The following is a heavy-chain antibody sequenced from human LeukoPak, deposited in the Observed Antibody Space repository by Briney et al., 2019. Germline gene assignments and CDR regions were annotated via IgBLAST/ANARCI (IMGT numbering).Heavy chain of an antibody. Sequence: SETLSLTCTVSGGSISSGSYYWCWIRQPAGKGLEWIGRIYTSGSTNYNPSLKSRVTISVDTSKNQFSLKLSSVTAADTAVYYCAREVDCSSTSCYAFIDYWGQGTLVTVSS. CDR2: IYTSGST. V-gene: IGHV4-61*02. D-gene: IGHD2-2*01. CDR3: AREVDCSSTSCYAFIDY. J-gene: IGHJ4*02. CDR1: GGSISSGSYY.